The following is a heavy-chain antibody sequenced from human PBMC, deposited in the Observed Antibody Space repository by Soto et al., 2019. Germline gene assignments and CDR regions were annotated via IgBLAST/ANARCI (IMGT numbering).Heavy chain of an antibody. J-gene: IGHJ5*02. CDR1: GYTFTSYG. D-gene: IGHD3-3*01. CDR2: ISAYNGNT. Sequence: ASVKVSCKASGYTFTSYGISWVRQAPGQGLEWMGWISAYNGNTNYAQKLQGRVTMTTDTSTSTAYMERRSLRSDDTAVYYCARDRTPPFWSGIRLNWFDPWGQGTLVTVSS. V-gene: IGHV1-18*01. CDR3: ARDRTPPFWSGIRLNWFDP.